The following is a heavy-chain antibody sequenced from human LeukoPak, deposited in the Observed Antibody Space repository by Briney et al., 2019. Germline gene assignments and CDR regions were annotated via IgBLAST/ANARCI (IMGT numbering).Heavy chain of an antibody. J-gene: IGHJ3*02. CDR3: ARMGTTLWAFDI. D-gene: IGHD1-26*01. CDR1: GFVFSSYT. V-gene: IGHV3-48*01. Sequence: GGSLRLSCAASGFVFSSYTMNWVRQAPGKGLEWVSYISNTGNALNYADSVKGRFTISRDNAKNSLSLQMNGLRAEDTAVYYCARMGTTLWAFDIWGQGTMVTVSS. CDR2: ISNTGNAL.